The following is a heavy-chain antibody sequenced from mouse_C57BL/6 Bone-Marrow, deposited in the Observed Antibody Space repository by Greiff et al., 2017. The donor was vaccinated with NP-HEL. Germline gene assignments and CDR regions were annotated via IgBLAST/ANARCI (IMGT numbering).Heavy chain of an antibody. CDR3: ARESSTVVPYYYAMDY. J-gene: IGHJ4*01. CDR2: ILPGSGST. D-gene: IGHD1-1*01. CDR1: GYTFTGYW. Sequence: VKLVESGAELMKPGASVKLSCKATGYTFTGYWIEWVKQRPGHGLEWIGEILPGSGSTNYNEKFKGKATFTADTSSNTAYMQLSSLTTEDSAIYCYARESSTVVPYYYAMDYWGQGTSVTVSS. V-gene: IGHV1-9*01.